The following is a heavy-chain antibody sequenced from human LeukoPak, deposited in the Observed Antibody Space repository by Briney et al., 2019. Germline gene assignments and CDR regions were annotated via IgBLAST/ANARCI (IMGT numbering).Heavy chain of an antibody. CDR3: ARGRGYSYGSSYFQH. CDR2: INHSGST. J-gene: IGHJ1*01. Sequence: NPSETLSLTCAVYGGSFSGYYWSWIRQPPGKGLEWIGEINHSGSTNYNPSLKSRVTISVDTSKNQFSLKLSSVTAADTAVYYRARGRGYSYGSSYFQHWGQGTLVTVFS. CDR1: GGSFSGYY. D-gene: IGHD5-18*01. V-gene: IGHV4-34*01.